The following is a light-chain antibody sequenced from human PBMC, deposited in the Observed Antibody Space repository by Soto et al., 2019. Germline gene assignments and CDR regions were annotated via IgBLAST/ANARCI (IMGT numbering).Light chain of an antibody. CDR2: LNSDGSH. Sequence: QAVVTQSPSASASLGASVKLTCTLSSGHSSYAIAWHQQQPEKGPRYLMKLNSDGSHSKGDGIPDRFSGSSSGAERYLTISSLQSEDEADFNCQIWDTGIVVFGGGTKLTVL. V-gene: IGLV4-69*01. J-gene: IGLJ2*01. CDR1: SGHSSYA. CDR3: QIWDTGIVV.